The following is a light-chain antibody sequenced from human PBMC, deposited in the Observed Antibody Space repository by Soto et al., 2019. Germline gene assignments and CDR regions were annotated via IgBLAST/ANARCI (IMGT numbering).Light chain of an antibody. Sequence: QSALTQPASVSGSPGQSITISCTGTSSDIGSNNYVSWFQQRPGKAPTLIIYDVSNRPSGVSNHFSGSKSGNTASLTISGLLPEDEAEYYCSSYTTTTRLFGGGTKLTVL. CDR2: DVS. CDR3: SSYTTTTRL. CDR1: SSDIGSNNY. V-gene: IGLV2-14*01. J-gene: IGLJ3*02.